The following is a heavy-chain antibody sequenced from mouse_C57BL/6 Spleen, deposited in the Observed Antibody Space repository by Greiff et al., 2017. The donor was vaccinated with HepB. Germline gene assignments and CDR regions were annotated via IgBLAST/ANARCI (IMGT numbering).Heavy chain of an antibody. Sequence: EVKLMESGGGLVQPGGSLSLSCAASGFTFTDYYMSWVRQPPGKALEWLGFIRNKANGYTTEYSASVKGRFTISRDNSQSILYLQMNALRAEDSATYYCARYRNYYGSRYYFDYWGQGTTLTVSS. V-gene: IGHV7-3*01. CDR2: IRNKANGYTT. D-gene: IGHD1-1*01. CDR3: ARYRNYYGSRYYFDY. J-gene: IGHJ2*01. CDR1: GFTFTDYY.